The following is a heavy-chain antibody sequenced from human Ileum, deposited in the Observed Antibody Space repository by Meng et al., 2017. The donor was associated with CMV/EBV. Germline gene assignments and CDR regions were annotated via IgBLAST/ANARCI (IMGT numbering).Heavy chain of an antibody. CDR1: GFIFSYDT. V-gene: IGHV3-30-3*01. J-gene: IGHJ3*02. D-gene: IGHD3-10*01. CDR3: ARDGHAGELDGFDI. CDR2: TTYNGAK. Sequence: GESLKISCVASGFIFSYDTMHWVRQPPGKGPEWVALTTYNGAKQYADSVKGRFTASRDDSKNTLYLQMNSLKPEDTAVYYCARDGHAGELDGFDIWGRGTMVTVSS.